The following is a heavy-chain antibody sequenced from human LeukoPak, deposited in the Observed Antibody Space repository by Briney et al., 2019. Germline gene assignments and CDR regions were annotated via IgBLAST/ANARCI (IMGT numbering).Heavy chain of an antibody. Sequence: ASVTVSCKASGYTLTSYGINWVRQAPGQGVDWMGCICVYNGNTNYAQTLQGRVTLTTETSTSTAYMDLRSLRYEDTPVYYCPRANYGSGSYYIHWGQRTLVTVSS. CDR2: ICVYNGNT. V-gene: IGHV1-18*01. CDR3: PRANYGSGSYYIH. CDR1: GYTLTSYG. D-gene: IGHD3-10*01. J-gene: IGHJ4*02.